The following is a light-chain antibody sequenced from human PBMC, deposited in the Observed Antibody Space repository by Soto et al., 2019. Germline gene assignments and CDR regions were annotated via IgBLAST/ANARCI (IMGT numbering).Light chain of an antibody. CDR3: QQYYSYPYT. CDR2: AAS. J-gene: IGKJ5*01. Sequence: AIRMTQSPSSLSASTGDRVTSTCGASQGISSYLAWYQQKPGKAPKLLIYAASTLQSGVPSRFSGSGSGTDFTLTISCLQSEDFATYYCQQYYSYPYTFGQGTRLEIK. V-gene: IGKV1-8*01. CDR1: QGISSY.